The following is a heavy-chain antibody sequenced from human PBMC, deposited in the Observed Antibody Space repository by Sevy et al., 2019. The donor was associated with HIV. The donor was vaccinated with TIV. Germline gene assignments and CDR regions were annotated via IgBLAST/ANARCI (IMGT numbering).Heavy chain of an antibody. Sequence: GESLKISCKGSGYTFTNYWIGWVRQMPGKGLEWMGTIYPGDSDTKYSPSFQGQVTISADKSISTAYLQWSSLKASDTAMYYCARYPIVVVPAAEYYFDYWGQGTLVTVSS. V-gene: IGHV5-51*01. CDR1: GYTFTNYW. CDR3: ARYPIVVVPAAEYYFDY. CDR2: IYPGDSDT. D-gene: IGHD2-2*01. J-gene: IGHJ4*02.